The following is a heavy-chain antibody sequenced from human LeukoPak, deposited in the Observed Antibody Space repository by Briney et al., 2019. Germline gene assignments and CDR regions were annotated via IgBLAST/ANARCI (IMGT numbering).Heavy chain of an antibody. CDR3: GIGSSSEHPWELDS. J-gene: IGHJ5*01. CDR1: GFTFKTYA. CDR2: ISGSGDGT. D-gene: IGHD1-26*01. Sequence: PGGSLRLSCAASGFTFKTYAIDWFRQAPGKGLEWVAAISGSGDGTHYSNSVSGRFTISRDNFRNIVHLQMTSLRAGDTAVYYCGIGSSSEHPWELDSWGRGT. V-gene: IGHV3-23*01.